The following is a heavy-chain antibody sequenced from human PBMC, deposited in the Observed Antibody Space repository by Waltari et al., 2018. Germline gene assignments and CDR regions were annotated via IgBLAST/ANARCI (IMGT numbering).Heavy chain of an antibody. J-gene: IGHJ4*02. Sequence: QVQLVESGGGVVQPGRSLRLSCAASGFTFSSYGMHWVRQAPGKGREWVAVIWYDGSNKYYADSVKGRFTISRDNSKNTLYLQMNSLRAEDTAMYYCAKDLAGATTDWGQGTLVTVSS. D-gene: IGHD1-26*01. CDR2: IWYDGSNK. CDR3: AKDLAGATTD. V-gene: IGHV3-30*18. CDR1: GFTFSSYG.